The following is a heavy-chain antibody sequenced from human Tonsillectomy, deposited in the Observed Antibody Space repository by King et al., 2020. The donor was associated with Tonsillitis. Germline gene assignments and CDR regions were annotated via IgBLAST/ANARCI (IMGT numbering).Heavy chain of an antibody. Sequence: VQLVESGGGLVKPGGSLRLSCAASGFSFSNARMSWVRQAPGKGLEWVGLIKSKTVGGTTDYAAPVKDRFTISRDDSKNILYLQMNSLKTEDTAVYYCTTVSCGGDCYSEGYWGQGTLVTVSS. CDR3: TTVSCGGDCYSEGY. CDR2: IKSKTVGGTT. V-gene: IGHV3-15*01. D-gene: IGHD2-21*02. CDR1: GFSFSNAR. J-gene: IGHJ4*02.